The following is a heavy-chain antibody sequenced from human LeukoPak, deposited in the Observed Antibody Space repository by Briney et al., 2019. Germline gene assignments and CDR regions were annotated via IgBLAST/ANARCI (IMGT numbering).Heavy chain of an antibody. CDR1: GGSISSSSYY. D-gene: IGHD1-26*01. V-gene: IGHV4-39*01. Sequence: SETLSLTCTVSGGSISSSSYYWGWIRQPPGKGLEWIGSIYYSGSTYYNPSLKSRVTISVDTSKNQFSLKLSSVTAAETAVYYCARQEGATDYWGQGTLVTVSS. CDR2: IYYSGST. CDR3: ARQEGATDY. J-gene: IGHJ4*02.